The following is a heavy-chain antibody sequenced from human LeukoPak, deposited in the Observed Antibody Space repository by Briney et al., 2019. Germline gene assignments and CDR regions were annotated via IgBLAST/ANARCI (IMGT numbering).Heavy chain of an antibody. Sequence: SETLSLTCTVSGGSISSYYWSWIRQPPGKGLEWIGYIYYSGSTNYNPSLKSRVTISVDTSKNQFSLKLSSVTAADTAVYYCARDANSSGYYDAFDIWGQGTMVTVSS. D-gene: IGHD3-22*01. CDR2: IYYSGST. CDR3: ARDANSSGYYDAFDI. CDR1: GGSISSYY. J-gene: IGHJ3*02. V-gene: IGHV4-59*01.